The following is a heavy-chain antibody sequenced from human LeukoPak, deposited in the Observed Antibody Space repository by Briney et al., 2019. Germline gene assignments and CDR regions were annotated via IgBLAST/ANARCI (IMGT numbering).Heavy chain of an antibody. J-gene: IGHJ4*02. Sequence: GGSLRLSCAASGFTFSIYGMGWVRQAPGKGLEWVAVISYDGSNKYYADSVKGRFTISRDNSKNTLYLQMNSLRAEDTAVYYCARSAAMISLQLDYWGQGTLVTVSS. CDR1: GFTFSIYG. V-gene: IGHV3-30*03. CDR2: ISYDGSNK. D-gene: IGHD3-22*01. CDR3: ARSAAMISLQLDY.